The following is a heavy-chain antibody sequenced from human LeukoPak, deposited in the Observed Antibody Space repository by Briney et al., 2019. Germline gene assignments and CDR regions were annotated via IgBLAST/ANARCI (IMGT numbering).Heavy chain of an antibody. CDR1: GFTFSSNY. Sequence: GGSLRLSCAASGFTFSSNYMSRVRQAPGKGLEWVSVIYSGGSTYYADSVKGRFTISRDNSKNTLYLQMNSLRAEDTAVYYCARDPLTRYFDWLLKDYYYGMDVWGQGTTVTVSS. V-gene: IGHV3-53*01. CDR2: IYSGGST. CDR3: ARDPLTRYFDWLLKDYYYGMDV. D-gene: IGHD3-9*01. J-gene: IGHJ6*02.